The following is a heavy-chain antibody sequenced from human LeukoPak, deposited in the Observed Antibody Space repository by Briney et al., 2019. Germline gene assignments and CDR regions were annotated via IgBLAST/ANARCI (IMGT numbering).Heavy chain of an antibody. Sequence: QPGRSLRLSCAASGFTFSTYGMHWARQAPGKGLEWLSYISSSGSTIYYADSVKGRFTISRDNAKNSLYLQMNSLRDEDTAVYYCTSPTSWGQGTLVTVSS. CDR1: GFTFSTYG. CDR3: TSPTS. J-gene: IGHJ5*02. CDR2: ISSSGSTI. V-gene: IGHV3-48*02.